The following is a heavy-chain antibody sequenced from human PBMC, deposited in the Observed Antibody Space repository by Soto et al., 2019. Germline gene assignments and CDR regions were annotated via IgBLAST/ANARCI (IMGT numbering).Heavy chain of an antibody. Sequence: PSXTLSLNCAVDGGSLSGYYWRWIRQPPVKGLEWIGEINHSGSTNYNPSLKSRVTISVDTSKNQFSLKLSSVTAADTAVYYCARLVDIVVVPAASYFDYWGEGTLVTVSS. CDR1: GGSLSGYY. CDR2: INHSGST. CDR3: ARLVDIVVVPAASYFDY. J-gene: IGHJ4*02. V-gene: IGHV4-34*01. D-gene: IGHD2-2*01.